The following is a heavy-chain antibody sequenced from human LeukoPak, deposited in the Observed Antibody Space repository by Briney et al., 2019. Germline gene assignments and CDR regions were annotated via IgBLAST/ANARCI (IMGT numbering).Heavy chain of an antibody. CDR2: ISGSGGST. CDR3: AKVRSAYCGGDCYSEYDY. CDR1: GFTFSSYA. J-gene: IGHJ4*02. V-gene: IGHV3-23*01. D-gene: IGHD2-21*02. Sequence: PGGSLRLSWAASGFTFSSYAMSWVRQAPGKGLEWVSAISGSGGSTYYADSVKGRFTISRDNSKNTLYLQMNSLRAEDTAVYYCAKVRSAYCGGDCYSEYDYWGQGTLVTVSS.